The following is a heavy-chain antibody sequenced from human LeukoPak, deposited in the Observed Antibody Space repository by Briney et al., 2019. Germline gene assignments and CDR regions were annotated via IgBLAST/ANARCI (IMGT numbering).Heavy chain of an antibody. D-gene: IGHD5-18*01. CDR1: GGSISSYY. V-gene: IGHV4-59*01. CDR2: IYYSGST. J-gene: IGHJ6*02. Sequence: PSETLSLTCTVSGGSISSYYWSWIRQPPGKGLEWIGYIYYSGSTNYNPSLKSRVTISVDTSKNQFSLKLGSVTAADTAVYYCARDHGGYSYGYYYYYGMDVWGQGTTVTVSS. CDR3: ARDHGGYSYGYYYYYGMDV.